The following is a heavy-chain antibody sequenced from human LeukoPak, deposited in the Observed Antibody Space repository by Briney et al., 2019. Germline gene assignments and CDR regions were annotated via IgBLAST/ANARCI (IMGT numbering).Heavy chain of an antibody. CDR3: ARGDIVATDFDY. CDR1: AYTFTSYY. V-gene: IGHV1-46*01. D-gene: IGHD5-12*01. CDR2: INPNGGST. Sequence: ASVKVSCKASAYTFTSYYIHWVRQAPGQGLEWMGIINPNGGSTSYAQKLQGRVTMTTDTSTSTAYMELRSLRSDDTAVYYCARGDIVATDFDYWGQGTLVTVSS. J-gene: IGHJ4*02.